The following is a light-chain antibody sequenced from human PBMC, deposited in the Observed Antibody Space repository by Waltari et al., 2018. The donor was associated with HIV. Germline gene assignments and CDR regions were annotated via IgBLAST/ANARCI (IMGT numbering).Light chain of an antibody. J-gene: IGLJ2*01. CDR3: QSYDSSLSGGDVV. CDR2: GNS. Sequence: QSVLTQPPSVSGAPGQRVTIPCTGSSSNIGAGYDVHWYHHLPGTAPKLLIYGNSNRPSGVPDRFSGSKSGTSASLAITGLQAEDEADYYCQSYDSSLSGGDVVFGGGTKLTVL. V-gene: IGLV1-40*01. CDR1: SSNIGAGYD.